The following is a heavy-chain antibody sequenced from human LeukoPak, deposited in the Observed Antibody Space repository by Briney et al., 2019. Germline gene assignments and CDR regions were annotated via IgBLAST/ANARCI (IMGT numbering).Heavy chain of an antibody. Sequence: GGSLRLSCAASGFTFDDYAMHWVRQAPGKGLEWVSGISWNSGSIGYADSVKGRFTISRDNAKNSLYLQMNSLRAEDTAVYYCARDPRLASGGSNNWGQGTLVTVSS. CDR3: ARDPRLASGGSNN. V-gene: IGHV3-9*01. J-gene: IGHJ4*02. CDR2: ISWNSGSI. CDR1: GFTFDDYA. D-gene: IGHD2-15*01.